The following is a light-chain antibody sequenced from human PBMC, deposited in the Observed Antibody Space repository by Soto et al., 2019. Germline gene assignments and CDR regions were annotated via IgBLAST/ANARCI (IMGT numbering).Light chain of an antibody. V-gene: IGLV2-14*01. CDR3: SSYTSSSTLI. CDR2: DVS. CDR1: SSDIGGYNY. J-gene: IGLJ2*01. Sequence: QSALTQPASVSGSPGQSITISCTGTSSDIGGYNYVSWYQQHPDKAPNLIIYDVSDRPSGVSNRISGSKSGNTASLTISGLQAEDEADYYCSSYTSSSTLIFGRGTKVTVL.